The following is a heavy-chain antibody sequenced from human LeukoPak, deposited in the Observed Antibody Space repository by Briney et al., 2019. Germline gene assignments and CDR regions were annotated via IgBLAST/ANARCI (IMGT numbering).Heavy chain of an antibody. V-gene: IGHV4-34*01. CDR1: GGSLNDSD. CDR2: ITHSGGT. CDR3: ARVSDIMISFGGAISYFDY. D-gene: IGHD3-16*02. Sequence: SETLSLTCTLYGGSLNDSDWSWIRQPPGKGLEWIGEITHSGGTHYNPSLWSRLTISTDTSRNKLSLRLTSVTAADTGVYFCARVSDIMISFGGAISYFDYWGQGALVTVSS. J-gene: IGHJ4*02.